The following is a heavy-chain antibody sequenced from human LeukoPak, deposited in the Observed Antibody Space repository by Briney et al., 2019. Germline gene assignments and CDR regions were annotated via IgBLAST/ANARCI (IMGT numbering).Heavy chain of an antibody. J-gene: IGHJ5*02. V-gene: IGHV5-51*01. Sequence: GESLKISCKGSGYSFTSYWIGWVRQMPGKGLEGMGIIYPGDSDTRYSPSFQGQVTISTDKSISTAYLQWSSLKASDTAMYYCARRRCGGDCYPNWFDPWGQGTLVTVSS. D-gene: IGHD2-21*02. CDR2: IYPGDSDT. CDR3: ARRRCGGDCYPNWFDP. CDR1: GYSFTSYW.